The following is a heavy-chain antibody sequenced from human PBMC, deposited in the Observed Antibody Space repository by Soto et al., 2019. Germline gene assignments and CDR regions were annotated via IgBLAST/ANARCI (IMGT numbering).Heavy chain of an antibody. CDR1: GFTFSSYG. CDR2: ISYDGSNK. Sequence: PGGSLRLSCAASGFTFSSYGMHWVRQAPGKGLEWVAVISYDGSNKYYADSVKGRFTISRDNSKNTLYLQMNSMRAEDTAVYYCAKDRTITMVRGVINSPFDYWGQGTRVTVS. J-gene: IGHJ4*02. CDR3: AKDRTITMVRGVINSPFDY. V-gene: IGHV3-30*18. D-gene: IGHD3-10*01.